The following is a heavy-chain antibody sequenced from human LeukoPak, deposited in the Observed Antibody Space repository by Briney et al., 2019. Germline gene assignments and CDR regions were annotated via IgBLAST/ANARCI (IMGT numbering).Heavy chain of an antibody. CDR1: GFTFSGNW. J-gene: IGHJ4*02. CDR3: ARVGRSGWDFDH. CDR2: INEGGGLK. Sequence: GGSLRLSCVASGFTFSGNWMTWVRQAPGKRLEWVAIINEGGGLKYYVDSVKGRFTISRDNTNNSLFLQLISLTVDDTAVYYCARVGRSGWDFDHWGQGTLVTVSS. V-gene: IGHV3-7*01. D-gene: IGHD6-19*01.